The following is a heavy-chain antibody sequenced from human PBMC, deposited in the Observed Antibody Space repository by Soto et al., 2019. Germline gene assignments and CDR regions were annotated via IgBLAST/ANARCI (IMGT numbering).Heavy chain of an antibody. J-gene: IGHJ1*01. CDR1: GFTFNSYS. D-gene: IGHD3-22*01. V-gene: IGHV3-48*02. CDR3: ARDPPSSNYDSSGYYPEYFQH. CDR2: ISSSSSTI. Sequence: PGGSLRLSCAASGFTFNSYSMNWVRQAPGKGLEWVSYISSSSSTIYYADSVKGRFTISRDNAKNSLYLQMNSLRDEDTAVYYCARDPPSSNYDSSGYYPEYFQHWGQGTLVTVSS.